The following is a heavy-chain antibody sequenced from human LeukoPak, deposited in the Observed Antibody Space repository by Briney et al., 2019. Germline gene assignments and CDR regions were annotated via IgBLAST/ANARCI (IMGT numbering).Heavy chain of an antibody. V-gene: IGHV1-69*04. CDR1: GGTFRSYA. Sequence: GASVKVSCKASGGTFRSYAISWVRQAPGQGLEWMGRIIPILGIANYAQKFQGRVTITADKSTSTAYMELSSLRSEDTAVYYCARGAIVVVPAAIEELDYWAREPWSPSPQ. D-gene: IGHD2-2*01. CDR3: ARGAIVVVPAAIEELDY. J-gene: IGHJ4*02. CDR2: IIPILGIA.